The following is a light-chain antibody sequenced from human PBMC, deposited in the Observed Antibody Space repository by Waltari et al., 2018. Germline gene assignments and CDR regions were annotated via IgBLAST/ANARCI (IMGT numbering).Light chain of an antibody. CDR1: QSVSIY. J-gene: IGKJ1*01. CDR3: QHYKNLPVS. V-gene: IGKV3-20*01. CDR2: HTS. Sequence: IVLPQSPGTLSLSTGERATLSCRASQSVSIYLAWYQQKPGQAPRLLIDHTSTRATGIPDRFSGSGSGTDFSLTISGLEPEDFAVYYCQHYKNLPVSFGQGTRVEIK.